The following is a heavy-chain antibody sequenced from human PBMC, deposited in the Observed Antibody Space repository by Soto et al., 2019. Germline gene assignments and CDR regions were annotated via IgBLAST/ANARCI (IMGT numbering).Heavy chain of an antibody. J-gene: IGHJ4*02. CDR3: ARGLHSESMYLSLAAY. Sequence: EVQLVESGGGLVQPGVSLRLSCAGSVFTVSRNYMTWRRQTPGKGLEWVSVIYAGGTTYYADSVKVRFMISRDISSNTLSLQMDNLRVEDTAVYYCARGLHSESMYLSLAAYWGQGIVVAVSS. CDR2: IYAGGTT. V-gene: IGHV3-66*01. CDR1: VFTVSRNY. D-gene: IGHD2-2*01.